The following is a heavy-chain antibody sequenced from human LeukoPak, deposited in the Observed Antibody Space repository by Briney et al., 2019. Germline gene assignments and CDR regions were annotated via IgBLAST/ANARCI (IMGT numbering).Heavy chain of an antibody. CDR3: AREVGGWYGGDAFDI. Sequence: GGSLRLSCAASGFTFSSYEMNWVRQAPGKGLEWVSYISSSGSTIYHADSVKGRFTISRDNAKNSLYLQMNSLRAEDTAVYYCAREVGGWYGGDAFDIWGQGTMVTVSS. J-gene: IGHJ3*02. D-gene: IGHD6-19*01. CDR1: GFTFSSYE. V-gene: IGHV3-48*03. CDR2: ISSSGSTI.